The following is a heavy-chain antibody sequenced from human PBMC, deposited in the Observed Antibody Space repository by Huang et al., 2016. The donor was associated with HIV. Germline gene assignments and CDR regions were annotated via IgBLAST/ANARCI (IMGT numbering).Heavy chain of an antibody. CDR3: ARSAYGDLDY. CDR2: MNPNTVNT. V-gene: IGHV1-8*02. Sequence: QVHLVQSGAEVKKPGASVKVSCKASGYTFTNYDINWVRQAPGRGLEWIGWMNPNTVNTGFAQSFQVRVTMTRKTSITTAYMELTSLTSEDTAVYYCARSAYGDLDYWGLGTLVSVSS. D-gene: IGHD4-17*01. CDR1: GYTFTNYD. J-gene: IGHJ4*02.